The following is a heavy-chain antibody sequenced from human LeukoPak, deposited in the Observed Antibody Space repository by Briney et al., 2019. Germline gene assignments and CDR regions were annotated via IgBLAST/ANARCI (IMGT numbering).Heavy chain of an antibody. D-gene: IGHD6-19*01. J-gene: IGHJ4*02. Sequence: GGSLRLSCAASGFIVSSNYMSWVRQAPGKGLEWASVIYSGGSTYYADSVKGRFTISRDNSKNTLYLQMNSLRAEDTAVYYCASPLATVAGTDYWGQGTLVTVSS. CDR3: ASPLATVAGTDY. V-gene: IGHV3-53*01. CDR2: IYSGGST. CDR1: GFIVSSNY.